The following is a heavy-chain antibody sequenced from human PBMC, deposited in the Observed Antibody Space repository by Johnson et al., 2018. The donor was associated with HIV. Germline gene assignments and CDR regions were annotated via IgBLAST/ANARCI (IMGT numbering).Heavy chain of an antibody. J-gene: IGHJ3*02. D-gene: IGHD6-6*01. CDR2: ISGSGGST. V-gene: IGHV3-23*01. Sequence: VQLMESGGGVVQPGRSLRLSCAASGFTFSNYAMSWVRQAPGKGLEWVSVISGSGGSTYYADSVKGRFTISRDNSKNTLFLQMNSLKAEDTAVYYCARSIADRPGGAFDIWGQGTMVTVSS. CDR3: ARSIADRPGGAFDI. CDR1: GFTFSNYA.